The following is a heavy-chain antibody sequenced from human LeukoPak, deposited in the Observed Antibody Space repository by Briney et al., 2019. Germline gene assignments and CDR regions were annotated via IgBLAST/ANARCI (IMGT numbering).Heavy chain of an antibody. CDR1: GGSISSGSYY. V-gene: IGHV4-61*02. Sequence: SETLSLTCTVSGGSISSGSYYWSWIRQPAGKGLEWIGRIYTSGSTNYNPSLKSRVTISVDTSKNQFSLKLSSATAADTAVYYCARDYDFWSGYTLTNWFDPWGQGTLVTVSS. D-gene: IGHD3-3*01. J-gene: IGHJ5*02. CDR2: IYTSGST. CDR3: ARDYDFWSGYTLTNWFDP.